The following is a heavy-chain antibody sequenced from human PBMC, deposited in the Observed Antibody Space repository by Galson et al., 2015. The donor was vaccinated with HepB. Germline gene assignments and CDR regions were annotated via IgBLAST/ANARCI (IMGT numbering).Heavy chain of an antibody. Sequence: SVKVSCKASGGTFSSYAISWVRQAPGQGLEWMGGIIPIFGTANYAQKFQGRVTITADESTSTAYMELSSLRSEDTAVYYCARDAIAVAGTFDYWGQGTLVTVSS. D-gene: IGHD6-19*01. CDR2: IIPIFGTA. CDR3: ARDAIAVAGTFDY. CDR1: GGTFSSYA. J-gene: IGHJ4*02. V-gene: IGHV1-69*13.